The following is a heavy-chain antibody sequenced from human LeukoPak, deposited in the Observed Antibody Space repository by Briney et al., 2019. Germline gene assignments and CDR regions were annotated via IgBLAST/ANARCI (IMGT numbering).Heavy chain of an antibody. J-gene: IGHJ3*02. CDR1: GFTFSSYS. D-gene: IGHD3-9*01. CDR2: ISSSSSYI. V-gene: IGHV3-21*01. Sequence: PGGSLRLSCAASGFTFSSYSMNWVRQAPGKGLEWVSSISSSSSYIYYADSVKGRFTISRDNAKNSLYLQMNSLRAEDTAVYYCARDSGPYDILTEGAFDIWGQGTMVTVSS. CDR3: ARDSGPYDILTEGAFDI.